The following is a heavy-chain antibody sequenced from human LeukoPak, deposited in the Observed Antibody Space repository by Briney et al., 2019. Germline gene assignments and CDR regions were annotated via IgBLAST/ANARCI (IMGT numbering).Heavy chain of an antibody. Sequence: SETLSLTCAVYGGSFSGYYWSCIRQPPGKGLELIGEIIHSGSTKYNPSLKSRVTISVDTSKTQFSLKLSSVTAADTAVYYCARSYGDYGGFRFDPWGQGTLVTVSS. D-gene: IGHD4-17*01. CDR2: IIHSGST. V-gene: IGHV4-34*12. CDR1: GGSFSGYY. CDR3: ARSYGDYGGFRFDP. J-gene: IGHJ5*02.